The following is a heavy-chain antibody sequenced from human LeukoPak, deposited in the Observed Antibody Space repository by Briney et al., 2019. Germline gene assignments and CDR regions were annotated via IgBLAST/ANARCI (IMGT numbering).Heavy chain of an antibody. CDR2: ISYDGSNK. CDR1: GFTFSSYG. V-gene: IGHV3-30*03. CDR3: ALELDV. Sequence: PGGSLRLSCAASGFTFSSYGMHWVRRAPGKGLEWVAVISYDGSNKYYADSVKGRFTISRDNSKNTLYLQMNSLRAEDTAVYYCALELDVWGQGTTVTVSS. J-gene: IGHJ6*02.